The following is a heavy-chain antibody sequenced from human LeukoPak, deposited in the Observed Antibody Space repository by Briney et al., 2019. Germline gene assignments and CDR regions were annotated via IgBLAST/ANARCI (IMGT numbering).Heavy chain of an antibody. Sequence: PSETLSLTCTVSGGSFSSGSYYWSWLRQPPGKGLEWIGYIYYSGSTNYNPSLKSRVTISVDTSKNQFSLKLSSVTAADTAVYYCATTPGSDYYFDYWGQGTLVTVSS. CDR1: GGSFSSGSYY. V-gene: IGHV4-61*01. CDR2: IYYSGST. J-gene: IGHJ4*02. D-gene: IGHD1-26*01. CDR3: ATTPGSDYYFDY.